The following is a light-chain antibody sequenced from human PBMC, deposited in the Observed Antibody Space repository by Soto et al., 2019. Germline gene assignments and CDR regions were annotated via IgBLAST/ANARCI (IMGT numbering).Light chain of an antibody. Sequence: EIFLTQSPDTLSLSPGERATLTCRASQSVTYYIAWYQQKPGQAPRRLLHDASNRATGVPDRFSGSGSGADFTIIISMLEHDVFAVYYYQQDSKSPWTFGQGTKVDIK. CDR2: DAS. CDR1: QSVTYY. V-gene: IGKV3-11*01. CDR3: QQDSKSPWT. J-gene: IGKJ1*01.